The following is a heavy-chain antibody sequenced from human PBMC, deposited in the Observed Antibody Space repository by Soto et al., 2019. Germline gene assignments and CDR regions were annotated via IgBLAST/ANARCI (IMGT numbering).Heavy chain of an antibody. V-gene: IGHV3-21*02. CDR3: ARDPPPFCLGCVATDDF. Sequence: EVQLVESGGGLVKPGGSLRLSCAASGFTFTNHNMNWVRQAPGKGLEWVSSISSSSSFRNYADSVKGRFSISRDNDKNLVYLQMDSLRAEDTAVYYCARDPPPFCLGCVATDDFWGQGTLVTVSS. D-gene: IGHD2-21*01. CDR2: ISSSSSFR. CDR1: GFTFTNHN. J-gene: IGHJ4*02.